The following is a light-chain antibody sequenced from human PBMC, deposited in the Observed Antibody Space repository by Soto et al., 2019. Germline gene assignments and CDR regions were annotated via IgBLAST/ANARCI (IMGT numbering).Light chain of an antibody. V-gene: IGKV3-15*01. CDR1: QSVSSN. Sequence: EIVMTQSPAPLSVSPGERATLSCRASQSVSSNLAWYQQKPGQAPRLLIYVASTKATGIPARFSGSGSGADFTLTIDSRQPEDFAVYNCQQYKNWPRYTLGEGTGQEI. CDR3: QQYKNWPRYT. J-gene: IGKJ2*01. CDR2: VAS.